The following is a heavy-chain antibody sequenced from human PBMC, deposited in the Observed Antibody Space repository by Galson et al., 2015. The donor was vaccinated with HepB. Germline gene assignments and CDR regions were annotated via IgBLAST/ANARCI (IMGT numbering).Heavy chain of an antibody. D-gene: IGHD6-13*01. CDR1: GFTFSRFSSYS. V-gene: IGHV3-7*03. Sequence: SLRLSCAASGFTFSRFSSYSMSWVRQAPGKGLEWVANIGQDGRVIYYVDSVKGRFTISRDNAKNSLYLQMNTLRAEDTAVYYCARPSSSSWYSALSLGYWGQGTLVAVSS. CDR3: ARPSSSSWYSALSLGY. J-gene: IGHJ4*02. CDR2: IGQDGRVI.